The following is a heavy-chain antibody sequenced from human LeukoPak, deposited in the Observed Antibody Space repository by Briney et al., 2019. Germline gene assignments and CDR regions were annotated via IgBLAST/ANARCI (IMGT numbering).Heavy chain of an antibody. CDR2: IYYSGST. Sequence: PSETLSLTCTVSGGSISSSSYYWGWIRQPPGKGLEWIGSIYYSGSTYYNPSLKSRVTISVDTSKNQFSLKLSSVTAADTAVYYCARSFGVVGNWFDPWGQGTLVTVSS. V-gene: IGHV4-39*01. CDR1: GGSISSSSYY. J-gene: IGHJ5*02. D-gene: IGHD3-3*01. CDR3: ARSFGVVGNWFDP.